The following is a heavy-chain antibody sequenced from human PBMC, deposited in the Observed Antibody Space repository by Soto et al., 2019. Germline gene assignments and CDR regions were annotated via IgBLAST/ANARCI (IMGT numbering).Heavy chain of an antibody. J-gene: IGHJ4*02. CDR3: AKIPTYYYDSSGYYFDY. D-gene: IGHD3-22*01. CDR2: ISGSGGST. V-gene: IGHV3-23*01. CDR1: GFTFSSYA. Sequence: GGSLRLSCAASGFTFSSYAMSWVRQAPGKGLEWVSAISGSGGSTYYADSVKGRFTISRDNSKNTLYLQMNSLRAEDTAVYYCAKIPTYYYDSSGYYFDYWGQGILVTVSS.